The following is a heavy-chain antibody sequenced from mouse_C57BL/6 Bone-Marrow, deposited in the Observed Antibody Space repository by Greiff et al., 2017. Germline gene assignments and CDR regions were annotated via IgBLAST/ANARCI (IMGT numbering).Heavy chain of an antibody. J-gene: IGHJ1*03. CDR3: ARKGFDV. Sequence: VQLQQSGPELVKPGASVKISCKASGYAFSSSWMNWVKQRPGKGLEWIGRIYPGDGDTNYNGKFKGKATLTADKSSSTAYMQLSRLTSADSAVYCSARKGFDVWGTGTTVTVSS. V-gene: IGHV1-82*01. CDR1: GYAFSSSW. CDR2: IYPGDGDT.